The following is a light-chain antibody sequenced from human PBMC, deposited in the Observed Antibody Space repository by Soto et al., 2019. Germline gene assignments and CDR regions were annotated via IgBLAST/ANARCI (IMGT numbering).Light chain of an antibody. CDR2: RAS. Sequence: DIRMTQSPSTLSASVGDRVTITCRASQSISSWLAWYQQKPGKAPKLLIYRASSLQSGVPSRFSGSGSGTEFTLTISSLQPDDFATYYCQQYNSYSLTFGGATKVEIK. V-gene: IGKV1-5*03. J-gene: IGKJ4*01. CDR3: QQYNSYSLT. CDR1: QSISSW.